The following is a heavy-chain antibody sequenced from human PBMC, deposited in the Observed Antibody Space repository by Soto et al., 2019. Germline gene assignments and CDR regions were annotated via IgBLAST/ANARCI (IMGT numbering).Heavy chain of an antibody. CDR2: IGGSGDST. Sequence: EVQVLESGGGLVQPGGSLRLSCAASGFTFSSYAMSWVRQAPGKGLEWASTIGGSGDSTYYADSVKGRFTISRDNSKNTLFLQVNSLRADDTAVYYCAKSYDSSGYSEIDYWGQGTLVTVSS. D-gene: IGHD3-22*01. CDR1: GFTFSSYA. CDR3: AKSYDSSGYSEIDY. J-gene: IGHJ4*02. V-gene: IGHV3-23*01.